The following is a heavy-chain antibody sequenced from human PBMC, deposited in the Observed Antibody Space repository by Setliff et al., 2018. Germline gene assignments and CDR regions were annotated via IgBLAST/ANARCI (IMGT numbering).Heavy chain of an antibody. V-gene: IGHV4-59*01. J-gene: IGHJ6*02. CDR1: GGSISPYF. Sequence: SETLSLTCTVSGGSISPYFWSWIRQPPGKGLEWIGYIYHNGNTNFNPSLKTRVTMSVDTSKNQFALNPRSVTAADAAVYYCVRDRTAYSYGLDVWGQGTTVTV. D-gene: IGHD5-18*01. CDR3: VRDRTAYSYGLDV. CDR2: IYHNGNT.